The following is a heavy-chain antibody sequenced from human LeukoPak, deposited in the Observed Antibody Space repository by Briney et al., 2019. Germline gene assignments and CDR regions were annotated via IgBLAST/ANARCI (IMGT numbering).Heavy chain of an antibody. D-gene: IGHD3/OR15-3a*01. Sequence: SETLSLTCTVSGGSISSSSYYWGWIRQPPGKGLEWIGSIYYSGSTYYNPSLKSRVTVSVDTSKNQFSLKLSSVTAADTAVYYCASPGLTRLDYWGQGTLVTVSS. V-gene: IGHV4-39*01. CDR1: GGSISSSSYY. CDR2: IYYSGST. J-gene: IGHJ4*02. CDR3: ASPGLTRLDY.